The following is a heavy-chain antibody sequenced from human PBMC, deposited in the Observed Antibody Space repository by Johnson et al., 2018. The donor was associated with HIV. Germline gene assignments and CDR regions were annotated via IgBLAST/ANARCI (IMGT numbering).Heavy chain of an antibody. V-gene: IGHV3-9*01. CDR3: AKDSRRAAAGRIGLCAFDI. J-gene: IGHJ3*02. CDR1: GFTFDDYA. Sequence: VQLVESGGGLVQPGMSLRLSCAASGFTFDDYAMHWVRQAPGKGLEWVSGISWNSGSIGYADSVKGRFTISRDNAKNSLYLQMDSLRAEDTALYYCAKDSRRAAAGRIGLCAFDIWGQGTMVTVSS. CDR2: ISWNSGSI. D-gene: IGHD6-13*01.